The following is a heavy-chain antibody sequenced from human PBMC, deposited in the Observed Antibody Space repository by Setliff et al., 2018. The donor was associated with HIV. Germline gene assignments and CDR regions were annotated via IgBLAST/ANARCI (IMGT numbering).Heavy chain of an antibody. CDR3: ARKGWSSSSLYYYYYMDV. CDR1: GYTFTSYG. V-gene: IGHV1-46*01. J-gene: IGHJ6*03. Sequence: ASVKVSCKASGYTFTSYGISWVRQAPGQGLEWMGIINPTGGSTSYAQKFQGRVTMTTDTSTSTVYMELSSLRPEDTAVYYCARKGWSSSSLYYYYYMDVWGKGTTVTVSS. D-gene: IGHD6-6*01. CDR2: INPTGGST.